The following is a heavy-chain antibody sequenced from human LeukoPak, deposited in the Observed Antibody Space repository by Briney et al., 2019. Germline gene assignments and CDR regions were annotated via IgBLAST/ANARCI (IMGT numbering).Heavy chain of an antibody. V-gene: IGHV4-34*01. CDR1: GGSFSGYY. Sequence: PSETLSLTCAVYGGSFSGYYWSWIRQPPGKGLEWIGEINHSGSTNYNPSLKSRVTISVGTSKNQFSLKLSSVTAADTAVYYCATLHKPWVAAAGTYYYYGMDVWGQGTTVTVSS. J-gene: IGHJ6*02. CDR2: INHSGST. CDR3: ATLHKPWVAAAGTYYYYGMDV. D-gene: IGHD6-13*01.